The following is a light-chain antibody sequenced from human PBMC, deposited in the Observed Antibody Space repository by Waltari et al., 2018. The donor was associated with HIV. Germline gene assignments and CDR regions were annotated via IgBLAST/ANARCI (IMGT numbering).Light chain of an antibody. CDR1: SDDIGGSNL. CDR2: DVD. V-gene: IGLV2-23*02. CDR3: CSKSTIYFGVL. Sequence: QSALTQPASVSGPPGQSITISCTGTSDDIGGSNLVSWYQHHPGKAPRLIIFDVDKRPSGISDRFCGSKSGYTASLTISGLRTEDEADYFCCSKSTIYFGVLFGGGTTLTVL. J-gene: IGLJ2*01.